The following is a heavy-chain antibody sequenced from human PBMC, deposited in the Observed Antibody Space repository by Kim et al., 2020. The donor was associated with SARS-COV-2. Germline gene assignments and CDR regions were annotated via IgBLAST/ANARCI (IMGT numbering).Heavy chain of an antibody. D-gene: IGHD1-26*01. CDR3: ARVVGARAQIDY. J-gene: IGHJ4*02. Sequence: NYNPSLKSRVTISVDTSKNQFSLNLSSVTAADTAVYYCARVVGARAQIDYWGQGTLVTVSS. V-gene: IGHV4-59*01.